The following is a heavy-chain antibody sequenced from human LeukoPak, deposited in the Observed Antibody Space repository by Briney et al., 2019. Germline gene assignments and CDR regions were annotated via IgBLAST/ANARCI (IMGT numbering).Heavy chain of an antibody. CDR2: INHSGST. CDR3: ARADYDFWSGYFY. D-gene: IGHD3-3*01. Sequence: PSETLSLTXAVYGGSFSGYYWSWIGQPPGKGLEWLGEINHSGSTNYNPSLKSRVTISVDTSKNQFSLKLSSVTAADTAVYYCARADYDFWSGYFYWGQGTLVTVSS. CDR1: GGSFSGYY. V-gene: IGHV4-34*01. J-gene: IGHJ4*02.